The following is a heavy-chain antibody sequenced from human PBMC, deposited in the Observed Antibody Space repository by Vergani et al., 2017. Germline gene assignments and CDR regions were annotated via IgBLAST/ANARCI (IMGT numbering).Heavy chain of an antibody. CDR2: IYYSGST. Sequence: QVQLQESGPGLVKPSETLSLTCTVSGGSISSYYWSWIRQPPGKGLEWIGYIYYSGSTNYNPSLKIRVTISVDTSKNQFSLKLSSVTAADTAVYYCARVYYDFWSAPRGYYYYMDVWGKGTTVTVSS. CDR1: GGSISSYY. V-gene: IGHV4-59*01. J-gene: IGHJ6*03. D-gene: IGHD3-3*01. CDR3: ARVYYDFWSAPRGYYYYMDV.